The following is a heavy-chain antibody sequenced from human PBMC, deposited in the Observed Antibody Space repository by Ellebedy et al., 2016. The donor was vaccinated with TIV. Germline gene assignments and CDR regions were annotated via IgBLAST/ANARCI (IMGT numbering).Heavy chain of an antibody. D-gene: IGHD1-1*01. Sequence: SETLSLXXSVSGGSASRYFWTWIWQRPGKGLGWMGRIFINRCFTYNPSLMGRVPMSVVTSKNQISLRLNSVTAAGTAVYYCARVHCSITTCDYYYMDVWGKGTAVTVSS. V-gene: IGHV4-4*07. CDR1: GGSASRYF. CDR3: ARVHCSITTCDYYYMDV. J-gene: IGHJ6*03. CDR2: IFINRCF.